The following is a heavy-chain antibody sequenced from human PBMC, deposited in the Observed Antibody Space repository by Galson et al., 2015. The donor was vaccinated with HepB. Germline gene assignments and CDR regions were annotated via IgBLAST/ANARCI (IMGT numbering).Heavy chain of an antibody. CDR1: GFTFSSYG. D-gene: IGHD4-17*01. J-gene: IGHJ4*02. CDR2: ISYDGSNK. Sequence: SLRLSCAASGFTFSSYGIHWVRQAPGKGLEWVAVISYDGSNKYYADSVKGRFTISRDNSKNTLYLQMNSLRAEDTAVYYCAKDRAIRPKATVYYFDYWGQGTLVTVSS. V-gene: IGHV3-30*18. CDR3: AKDRAIRPKATVYYFDY.